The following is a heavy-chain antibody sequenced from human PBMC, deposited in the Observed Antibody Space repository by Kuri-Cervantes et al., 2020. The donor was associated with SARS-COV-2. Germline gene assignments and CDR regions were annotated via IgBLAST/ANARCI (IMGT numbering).Heavy chain of an antibody. CDR1: GGSFSGYY. CDR2: IYYSGST. CDR3: ARSYSGSYSGYWYFDL. V-gene: IGHV4-59*01. D-gene: IGHD1-26*01. J-gene: IGHJ2*01. Sequence: SETLSLTCAVYGGSFSGYYWSWIRQPPGKGLEWIGYIYYSGSTDYNPSLKSRVTISVDTSKNQFSLKLSSVTAADTAVYYCARSYSGSYSGYWYFDLWGRGTLVTVSS.